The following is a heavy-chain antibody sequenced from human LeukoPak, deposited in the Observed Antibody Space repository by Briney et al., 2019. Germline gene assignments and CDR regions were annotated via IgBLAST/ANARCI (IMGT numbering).Heavy chain of an antibody. CDR2: ISWNSGSI. CDR3: AKENSPVAGTGSYGMDV. D-gene: IGHD6-19*01. CDR1: GFTFGDYV. V-gene: IGHV3-9*01. J-gene: IGHJ6*02. Sequence: GGSLRLSCAASGFTFGDYVIHWVRQAPGKGLEWVSGISWNSGSIAYADSVEGRFTISRDNAKNSLYLQMNSLRAEDTALYYCAKENSPVAGTGSYGMDVWGQGTTVTVSS.